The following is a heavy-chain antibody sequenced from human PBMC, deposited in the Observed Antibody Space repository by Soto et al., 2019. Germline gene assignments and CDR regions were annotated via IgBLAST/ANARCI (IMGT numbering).Heavy chain of an antibody. CDR2: ISSSGSTI. CDR3: ARYRPLGGSYNAKGFDY. V-gene: IGHV3-48*03. J-gene: IGHJ4*02. CDR1: GFTFSSYE. D-gene: IGHD1-26*01. Sequence: EVQLVESGGGLVQPGGSLRLSCAASGFTFSSYEMNWVRQAPGKGLEWVSYISSSGSTIYYADSVKGRFTISRDNAKNSLYLQMNSLRAEDTAVYYCARYRPLGGSYNAKGFDYWGQGTLVTVSS.